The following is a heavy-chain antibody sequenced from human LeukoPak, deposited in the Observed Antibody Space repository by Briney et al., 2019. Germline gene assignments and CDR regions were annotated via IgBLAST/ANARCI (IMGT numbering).Heavy chain of an antibody. CDR2: ISYDGSNK. D-gene: IGHD3-9*01. Sequence: PGRSLRLSCAASGFTFSSYAMHWVRQAPGKGLEWVAVISYDGSNKYYADSVKGRFTISRDNSKNTLYLQMNSLRAEDTAVYYCARPYYDILTGLGYWGQGTLVTVSS. CDR3: ARPYYDILTGLGY. J-gene: IGHJ4*02. CDR1: GFTFSSYA. V-gene: IGHV3-30-3*01.